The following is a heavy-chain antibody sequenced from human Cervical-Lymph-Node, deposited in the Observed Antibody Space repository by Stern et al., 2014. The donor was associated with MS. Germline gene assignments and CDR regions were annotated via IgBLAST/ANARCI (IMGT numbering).Heavy chain of an antibody. Sequence: QLQLQESGPGLVKPSETLSLTCTVSGGSISSYYWSWIRQPPGKGPEWIGYIYYSGSTNYNPSPKSRVTISVDTSKNQFSRKLSSVTAADTAVYYCARHRSYYDTPNDAFDIWGQGTMVTVSS. CDR3: ARHRSYYDTPNDAFDI. D-gene: IGHD3-22*01. J-gene: IGHJ3*02. CDR2: IYYSGST. CDR1: GGSISSYY. V-gene: IGHV4-59*08.